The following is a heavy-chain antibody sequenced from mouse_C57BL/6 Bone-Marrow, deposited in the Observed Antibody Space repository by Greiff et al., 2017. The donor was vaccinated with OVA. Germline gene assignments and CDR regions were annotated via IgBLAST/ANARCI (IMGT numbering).Heavy chain of an antibody. Sequence: DVHLVESGGGLVQPGGSLKLSCAASGFTFSDYYMYWVRQTPEKRLEWVAYISNGGGSTYYPDNVKGRFTISRDNAKNTLYLQMSRLKSEDTAMYYCARHETGYPYAMDYWGQGTSVTVSS. CDR2: ISNGGGST. CDR3: ARHETGYPYAMDY. D-gene: IGHD2-14*01. CDR1: GFTFSDYY. V-gene: IGHV5-12*01. J-gene: IGHJ4*01.